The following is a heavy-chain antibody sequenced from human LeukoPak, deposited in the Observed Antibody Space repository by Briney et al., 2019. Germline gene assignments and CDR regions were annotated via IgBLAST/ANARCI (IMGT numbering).Heavy chain of an antibody. V-gene: IGHV3-33*06. CDR1: GFTFSSYG. CDR3: AKDGCGGDCYPYYFDY. Sequence: GGSLRLSCAASGFTFSSYGMHWVRQAPGKGLEWVAVIWYDGSNKYYADSVKGRFTISRDNSKNTLYPQMNSLRAEDTAVYYCAKDGCGGDCYPYYFDYWGQGTLVTVSS. D-gene: IGHD2-21*02. J-gene: IGHJ4*02. CDR2: IWYDGSNK.